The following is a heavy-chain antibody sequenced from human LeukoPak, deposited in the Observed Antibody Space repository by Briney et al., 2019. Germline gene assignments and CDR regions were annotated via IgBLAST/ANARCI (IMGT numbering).Heavy chain of an antibody. CDR3: ARLSTTLYGDHSLDAFDI. CDR2: IYPGDSDT. CDR1: GYSFTSYW. J-gene: IGHJ3*02. Sequence: GESLKISCKGSGYSFTSYWIGWVRQMPGKGLEWMGIIYPGDSDTRYSPSFQGQVTISADKSISTAYLQWSSLKASDTAMYYCARLSTTLYGDHSLDAFDIWGQGTMVTVSS. D-gene: IGHD4-17*01. V-gene: IGHV5-51*01.